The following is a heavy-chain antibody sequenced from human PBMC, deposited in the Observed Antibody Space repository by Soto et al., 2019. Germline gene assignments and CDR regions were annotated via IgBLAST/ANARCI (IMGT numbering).Heavy chain of an antibody. J-gene: IGHJ4*02. Sequence: QVQLVQSGAEVKKPGASVKVSCKASGYTFSTYYMHWVRQAPGQGYEWMGIINPSGGSTTYAQKFQGMVTMTRDTSTTTVYMELSSLKSEDTAVYYCARYDYNGYYFDYWGQGTLVTVSS. D-gene: IGHD4-4*01. V-gene: IGHV1-46*01. CDR2: INPSGGST. CDR3: ARYDYNGYYFDY. CDR1: GYTFSTYY.